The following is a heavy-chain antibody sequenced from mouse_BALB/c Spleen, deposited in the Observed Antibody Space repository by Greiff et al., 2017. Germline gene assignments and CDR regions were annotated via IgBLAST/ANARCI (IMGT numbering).Heavy chain of an antibody. CDR3: ARYGNYVDY. J-gene: IGHJ4*01. V-gene: IGHV3-2*02. Sequence: EVQGVESGPGLLKPSQSLSLTCTVTGYSITSDYAWNWIRQFPGNKLEWMGYISYSGSTSYNPSLKSRISITRDTSKNQFFLQLNSVTTEDTATYYCARYGNYVDYWGQGTSVTVSS. CDR2: ISYSGST. CDR1: GYSITSDYA. D-gene: IGHD2-1*01.